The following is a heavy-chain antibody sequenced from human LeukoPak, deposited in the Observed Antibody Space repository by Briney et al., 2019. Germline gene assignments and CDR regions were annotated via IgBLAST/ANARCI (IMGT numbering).Heavy chain of an antibody. CDR1: GFTFSSYA. D-gene: IGHD6-13*01. V-gene: IGHV3-23*01. J-gene: IGHJ3*02. CDR3: AKDIGTEYSSSWYGDGAFDI. Sequence: GGSLRLSCVASGFTFSSYAMFWVRQAPGKGLEWVSTITGSGSSTYYVDSVKGRFTISRDNAKNSLYLQMNSLRAEDTALYYCAKDIGTEYSSSWYGDGAFDIWGQGTMVTVSS. CDR2: ITGSGSST.